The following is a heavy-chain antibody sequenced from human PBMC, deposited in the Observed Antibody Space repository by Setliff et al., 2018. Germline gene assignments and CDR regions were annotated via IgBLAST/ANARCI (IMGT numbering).Heavy chain of an antibody. D-gene: IGHD3-3*01. Sequence: ASVKVSCKASGYTFTNYAMHWVRRAPGQRLEWLGWISGGNGNTKYSQKFQGRVTITRDTSASTGYMELSSLRSEDTAVYYCARLQAIFGVFKDGDWFDPWGQGTLVTVS. CDR1: GYTFTNYA. J-gene: IGHJ5*02. V-gene: IGHV1-3*01. CDR3: ARLQAIFGVFKDGDWFDP. CDR2: ISGGNGNT.